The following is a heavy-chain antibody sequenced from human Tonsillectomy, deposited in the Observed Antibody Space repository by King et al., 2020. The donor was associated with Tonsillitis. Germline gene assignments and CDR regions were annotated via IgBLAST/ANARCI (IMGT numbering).Heavy chain of an antibody. D-gene: IGHD2-15*01. J-gene: IGHJ4*02. Sequence: GQLVQSGGGLVQPGGSRRLSCAASGFTFSRDWMNWVRQAPGKGLEWVANISPDGSSKHFLDSVNGRFTISRDNAKKSLYLQMDGLRADETAVYYCMPGGGGSEGYWGQGVLVTVSS. CDR2: ISPDGSSK. CDR3: MPGGGGSEGY. V-gene: IGHV3-7*03. CDR1: GFTFSRDW.